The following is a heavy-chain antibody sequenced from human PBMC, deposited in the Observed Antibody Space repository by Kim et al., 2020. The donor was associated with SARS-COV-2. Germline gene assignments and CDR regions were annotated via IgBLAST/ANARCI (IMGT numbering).Heavy chain of an antibody. CDR3: ARDRPAGGALLWFGEPYYYYYGMDV. J-gene: IGHJ6*02. V-gene: IGHV3-11*01. CDR1: GFTFSDYY. CDR2: ISSSGSTI. Sequence: GGSLRLSCAASGFTFSDYYMSWIRQAPGKGLEWVSYISSSGSTIYYADSVKGRFTISRDNAKNSLYLQMNSLRAEDTAVYYCARDRPAGGALLWFGEPYYYYYGMDVWGQGTTVTVSS. D-gene: IGHD3-10*01.